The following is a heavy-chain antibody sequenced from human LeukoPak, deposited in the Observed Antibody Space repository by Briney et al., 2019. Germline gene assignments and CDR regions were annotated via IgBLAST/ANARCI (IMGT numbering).Heavy chain of an antibody. Sequence: GESLKISCKGSGYSFTCHWIGLVRQVSGKGPELLGIIHPGDSDTRYSPSFQGQVTISADKSTSTAYLQWNSLKASDTAMYYCARWRSTVTTGLDYWGQGTPVTVS. J-gene: IGHJ4*02. V-gene: IGHV5-51*01. CDR2: IHPGDSDT. CDR3: ARWRSTVTTGLDY. CDR1: GYSFTCHW. D-gene: IGHD4-17*01.